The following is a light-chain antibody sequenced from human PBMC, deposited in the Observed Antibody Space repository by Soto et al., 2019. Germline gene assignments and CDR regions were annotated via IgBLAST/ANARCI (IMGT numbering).Light chain of an antibody. CDR1: QSVSSSY. J-gene: IGKJ4*01. CDR2: GAS. Sequence: IVITPSPGTLSLSPRERTTPSLKASQSVSSSYLAWYQQKPGQAPRLLIYGASSRATGIPDRFSGSGSGTDFTLTISTLEPEDFAVYYCQQYGSSPLTFGGGTKVDTK. CDR3: QQYGSSPLT. V-gene: IGKV3-20*01.